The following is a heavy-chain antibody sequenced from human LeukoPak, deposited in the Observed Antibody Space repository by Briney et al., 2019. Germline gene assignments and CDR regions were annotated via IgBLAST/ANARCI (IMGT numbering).Heavy chain of an antibody. CDR1: GFTFNNYV. CDR2: IIPSGGRT. V-gene: IGHV3-23*01. Sequence: SGGSLRPSCEASGFTFNNYVMNWVRQAPGKGLEWVSSIIPSGGRTNYAESVKGRFTISRDNSKNTVELQMNTLRAEDTAVYYCAKGEDGFEYYYYIDGWGKGTTVTVSS. D-gene: IGHD2/OR15-2a*01. J-gene: IGHJ6*03. CDR3: AKGEDGFEYYYYIDG.